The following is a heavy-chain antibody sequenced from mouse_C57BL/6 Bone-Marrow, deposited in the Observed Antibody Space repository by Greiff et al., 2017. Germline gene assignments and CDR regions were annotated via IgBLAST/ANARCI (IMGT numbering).Heavy chain of an antibody. CDR1: GYTFTSYW. CDR3: ARSSFED. V-gene: IGHV1-59*01. Sequence: QVQLQQPGAELVRPGTSVKLSCKASGYTFTSYWMHWVKQRPGQGLEWIGVIDPSDSYTNYNQKFKGKATLTVDTSSSTAYMQLSSLASEDSAVYYCARSSFEDWGQGTLVTVSA. CDR2: IDPSDSYT. J-gene: IGHJ3*01.